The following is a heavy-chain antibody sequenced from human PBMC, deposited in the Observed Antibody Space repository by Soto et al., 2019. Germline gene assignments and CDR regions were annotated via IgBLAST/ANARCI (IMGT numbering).Heavy chain of an antibody. CDR1: EGTCIAYG. CDR2: ISGNNANI. V-gene: IGHV3-48*02. J-gene: IGHJ5*02. CDR3: ARQVYTVVTPIDL. Sequence: RHCYRAAEGTCIAYGGNWISKNTGKGPEWLSYISGNNANIYYADSVRGRFTISRDNAKSSLFLQMDSLRDEDTAVYYCARQVYTVVTPIDLWGQGTLVPSPQ. D-gene: IGHD2-21*02.